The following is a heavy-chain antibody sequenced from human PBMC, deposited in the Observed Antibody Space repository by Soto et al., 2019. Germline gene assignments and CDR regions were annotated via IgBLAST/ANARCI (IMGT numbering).Heavy chain of an antibody. CDR2: ISTTSTYI. J-gene: IGHJ6*02. CDR3: VRDYVMDV. V-gene: IGHV3-21*01. CDR1: GFTFSGDA. Sequence: LRLSCAASGFTFSGDAMNWVRQAPGKGLEWVSSISTTSTYIYYADSVKGRFTISRDNANNSLYLQMNSLRAEDTAVYYCVRDYVMDVWGQGTTVTVSS. D-gene: IGHD3-10*02.